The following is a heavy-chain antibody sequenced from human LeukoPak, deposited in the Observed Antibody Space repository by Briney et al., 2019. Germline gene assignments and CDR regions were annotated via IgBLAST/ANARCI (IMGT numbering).Heavy chain of an antibody. CDR1: GGSINRDY. V-gene: IGHV4-4*07. J-gene: IGHJ5*02. CDR2: IHASGST. Sequence: SENLSLTCTVSGGSINRDYWSWIRQPAGKGLEWIGRIHASGSTYYNPSLKSRVTMSVDTSKNHFSLKLSSVTAADTAVYYCARGGXXXLTWGQGTLVIVSS. CDR3: ARGGXXXLT.